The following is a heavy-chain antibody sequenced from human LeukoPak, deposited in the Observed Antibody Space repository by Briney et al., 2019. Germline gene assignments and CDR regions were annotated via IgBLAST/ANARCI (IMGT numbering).Heavy chain of an antibody. J-gene: IGHJ4*02. V-gene: IGHV3-74*01. Sequence: GGSLRLSCAASGFTFSSYWMHWVRQAPGKGLVWVSRINSDGSSTSYADSVKGRFTISRDNAKNTLYLQMNSLRAEDTAVYYCAKAEYYYDSSGYYSQAVDYWGQGTLVTVSS. D-gene: IGHD3-22*01. CDR1: GFTFSSYW. CDR2: INSDGSST. CDR3: AKAEYYYDSSGYYSQAVDY.